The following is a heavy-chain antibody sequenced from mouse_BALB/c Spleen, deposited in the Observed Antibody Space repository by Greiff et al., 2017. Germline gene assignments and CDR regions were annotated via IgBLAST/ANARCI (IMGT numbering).Heavy chain of an antibody. CDR3: ARWLPHYYAMDY. D-gene: IGHD2-3*01. Sequence: QVQLQQSGAELARPGASGKLSCKASGSPFPTYWMQWVKQRPGQGLEWIGAIYPGDGDTRYTQKFKGKATLTADKSSSTAYMQLSSLASEDSAVYYCARWLPHYYAMDYWGQGTSVTVSS. CDR1: GSPFPTYW. CDR2: IYPGDGDT. V-gene: IGHV1-87*01. J-gene: IGHJ4*01.